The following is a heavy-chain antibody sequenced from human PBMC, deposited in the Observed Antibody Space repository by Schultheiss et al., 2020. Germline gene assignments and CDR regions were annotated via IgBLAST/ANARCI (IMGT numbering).Heavy chain of an antibody. J-gene: IGHJ4*02. D-gene: IGHD5-12*01. Sequence: SPTLSLTCTVSGGSISSYYWSWIRQPPEKGLEWIGEINHSGSTNYNPSLKSRVTISVDTSKNQFSLKLSSVTAADTAVYYCARGLSVATAYFDYWGQGTLVTVAS. CDR3: ARGLSVATAYFDY. CDR1: GGSISSYY. CDR2: INHSGST. V-gene: IGHV4-34*01.